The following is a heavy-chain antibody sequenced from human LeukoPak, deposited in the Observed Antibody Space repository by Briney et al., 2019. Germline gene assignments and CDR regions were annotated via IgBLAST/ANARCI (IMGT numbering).Heavy chain of an antibody. D-gene: IGHD3-9*01. J-gene: IGHJ4*02. CDR1: GFTVSSNY. V-gene: IGHV3-53*01. CDR2: IYSGGST. CDR3: ARGPRITSHFDWLWVDY. Sequence: PGGSLRLSFAASGFTVSSNYMSWVRQAPGKGLEWVSVIYSGGSTYYADSVKGRFTISRDNSKNTLYLQMNSLRAEDTAVYYCARGPRITSHFDWLWVDYWGQGTLVTVSS.